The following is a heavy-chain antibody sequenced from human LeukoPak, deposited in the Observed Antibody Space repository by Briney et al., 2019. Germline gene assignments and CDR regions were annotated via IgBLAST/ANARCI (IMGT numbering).Heavy chain of an antibody. CDR1: GFTFDDYA. CDR3: AKARYYDSSGYDDY. J-gene: IGHJ4*02. V-gene: IGHV3-9*01. CDR2: ISWNSGSI. Sequence: GRSLRLSCAASGFTFDDYAMHWVRQAPGKGLEWVSGISWNSGSIGYADSVKGRFTISRDNAKNSLYLQMNSLRAEDTALYYCAKARYYDSSGYDDYWGQGTLVTVSS. D-gene: IGHD3-22*01.